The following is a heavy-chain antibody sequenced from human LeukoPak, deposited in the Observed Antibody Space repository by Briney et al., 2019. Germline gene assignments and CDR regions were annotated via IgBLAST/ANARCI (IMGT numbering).Heavy chain of an antibody. CDR2: INPSGGST. D-gene: IGHD6-13*01. CDR3: ARPGSRIAAAGTGYDAFDI. V-gene: IGHV1-46*01. CDR1: GYTFTGYY. Sequence: ASVKVSCKSSGYTFTGYYMHWVRQAPGQGLEWMGIINPSGGSTSYAQKFQGRVTMTRDMSTSTVYMELSSLRSEDTAVYYCARPGSRIAAAGTGYDAFDIWGQGTMVTVSS. J-gene: IGHJ3*02.